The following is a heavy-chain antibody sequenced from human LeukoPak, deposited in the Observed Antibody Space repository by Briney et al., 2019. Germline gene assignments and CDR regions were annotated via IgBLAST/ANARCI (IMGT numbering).Heavy chain of an antibody. J-gene: IGHJ4*02. CDR3: AGDPNGGYCSGGSCPPGY. V-gene: IGHV3-7*03. CDR1: GYTFSRYW. Sequence: GGSLRLSCADSGYTFSRYWRSWGGQAPGGGGERGAKIKKDGSEKYYVDSVKGRFTISRDNAKNSLYLQMNSLRAEDTAVYYCAGDPNGGYCSGGSCPPGYWGQGTLVTVPS. D-gene: IGHD2-15*01. CDR2: IKKDGSEK.